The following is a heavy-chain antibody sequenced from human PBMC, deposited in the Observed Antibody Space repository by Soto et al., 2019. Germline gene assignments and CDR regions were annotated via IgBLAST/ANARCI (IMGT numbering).Heavy chain of an antibody. J-gene: IGHJ4*01. Sequence: QVQRVESGGGVVQPGRSLRLSCATSGFTFSSYAMHWVRQAPGKGPEWVAIISYDGSNKYYADSVKGRFIISRDNSKNTLFLRMNSLRTEDTAVYHCARGDGISDPEGYWGHGTLVTVSS. D-gene: IGHD1-26*01. V-gene: IGHV3-30-3*01. CDR2: ISYDGSNK. CDR3: ARGDGISDPEGY. CDR1: GFTFSSYA.